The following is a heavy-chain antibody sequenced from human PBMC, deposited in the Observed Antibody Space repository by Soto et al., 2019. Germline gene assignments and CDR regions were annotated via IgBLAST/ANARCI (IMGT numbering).Heavy chain of an antibody. D-gene: IGHD5-12*01. CDR3: ARDVVPSSSRLRSDEYGMDV. V-gene: IGHV4-31*03. CDR2: IYYSGST. Sequence: QVQLQESGPGLVKPSQTLSLTCTVSGGSISSGGYYWSWIRQHPGKGLEWIGYIYYSGSTYYNPSLKSRVTISVDTSKNQFSRKLSSVTAADTAVYYCARDVVPSSSRLRSDEYGMDVWGQGTTVTVSS. J-gene: IGHJ6*02. CDR1: GGSISSGGYY.